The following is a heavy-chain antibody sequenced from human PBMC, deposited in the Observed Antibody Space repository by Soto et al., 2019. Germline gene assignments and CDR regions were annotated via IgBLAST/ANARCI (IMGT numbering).Heavy chain of an antibody. Sequence: QVQLVESGGGVVQPGRSLRLSCAASGFTFSSYGMHWVRQAPGKGLEWVAVIWYDGSNKYYADSVKGRFTISRDNSKNTLYLQMNGLRAEDTAVYYCARDSSLFTTQPLDYWGQGTLVTVSS. J-gene: IGHJ4*02. V-gene: IGHV3-33*01. D-gene: IGHD3-3*01. CDR3: ARDSSLFTTQPLDY. CDR2: IWYDGSNK. CDR1: GFTFSSYG.